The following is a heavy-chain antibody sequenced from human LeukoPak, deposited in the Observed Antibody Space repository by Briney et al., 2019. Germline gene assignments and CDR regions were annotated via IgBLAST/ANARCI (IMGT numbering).Heavy chain of an antibody. CDR3: ARDRGRRDAFDI. Sequence: PGGSLRLSCAASGFTFSSYWMSWVRQAPGKGLVWVSRINSDGSSTSYADSVKGRFTISKDNAKNTLYLQMNSLRAEDTAVYYCARDRGRRDAFDIWGQGTMVTVSS. CDR2: INSDGSST. V-gene: IGHV3-74*01. CDR1: GFTFSSYW. J-gene: IGHJ3*02.